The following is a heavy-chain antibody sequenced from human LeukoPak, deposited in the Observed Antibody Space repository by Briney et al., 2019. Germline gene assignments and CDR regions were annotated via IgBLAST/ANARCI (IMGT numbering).Heavy chain of an antibody. CDR2: ISWNSGSI. V-gene: IGHV3-9*01. CDR3: ANGAPYYYGSGPQFNY. CDR1: GFTFDDYA. Sequence: PGGSLRLPCAASGFTFDDYAMHWVRQAPGKGLDWVSGISWNSGSIGYADSVKGRFTISRDNAKNSLYLQMNSLRAEDTALYYCANGAPYYYGSGPQFNYWGQGTLVTVSS. J-gene: IGHJ4*02. D-gene: IGHD3-10*01.